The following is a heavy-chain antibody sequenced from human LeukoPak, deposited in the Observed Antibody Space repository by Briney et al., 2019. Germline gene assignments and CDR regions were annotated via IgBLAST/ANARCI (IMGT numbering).Heavy chain of an antibody. D-gene: IGHD3-10*01. CDR3: AKLKRVGIAPFDD. V-gene: IGHV3-23*01. Sequence: GGSLRLSCATSGFTFSHFAMSWVRQAAGKGLHWVSTISGSGNKTYDADSVKGRFTISRDNSKSTPYLQMTGLRAEDTAVYYCAKLKRVGIAPFDDWGQGTLVTVSS. CDR1: GFTFSHFA. CDR2: ISGSGNKT. J-gene: IGHJ4*02.